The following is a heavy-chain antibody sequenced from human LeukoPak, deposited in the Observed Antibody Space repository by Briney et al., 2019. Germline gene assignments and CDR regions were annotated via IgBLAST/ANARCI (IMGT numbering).Heavy chain of an antibody. J-gene: IGHJ1*01. D-gene: IGHD3-22*01. CDR1: GGSISSYY. CDR3: ARGGNMIVVATAFQH. Sequence: SETLSLTCTVSGGSISSYYWSWIRQPPGKGLEWIGYIYYSGSTNYNPSLKSRVTISVDTSKNQFSLKLSSVTAAGTAVYYCARGGNMIVVATAFQHWGQGTLVTVSS. V-gene: IGHV4-59*01. CDR2: IYYSGST.